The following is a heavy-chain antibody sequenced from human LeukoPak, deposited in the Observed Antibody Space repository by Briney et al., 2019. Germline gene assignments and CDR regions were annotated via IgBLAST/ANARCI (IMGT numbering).Heavy chain of an antibody. CDR3: ARDNSVRDEAWWFSP. J-gene: IGHJ5*02. V-gene: IGHV1-2*02. CDR2: INPNSGGT. CDR1: GYTFTGYY. D-gene: IGHD5-24*01. Sequence: ASVKVSCKASGYTFTGYYMHWVRQAPGQGLEWMGWINPNSGGTNYAQKFQGRVTLTRDTSISTAYMELSRLRSDDTAVYYCARDNSVRDEAWWFSPWGQGTLVTVSS.